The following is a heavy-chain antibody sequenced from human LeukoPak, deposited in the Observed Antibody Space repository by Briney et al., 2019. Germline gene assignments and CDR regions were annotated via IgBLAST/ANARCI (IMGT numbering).Heavy chain of an antibody. D-gene: IGHD2-2*01. V-gene: IGHV1-69*05. CDR1: GGTFSSYA. Sequence: SVKVSCKASGGTFSSYAISWVRQAPGQGLEWMGGIIPIFGTANYAQKFQGRVTITTDESTSTAYMELSSLRSEDTAVYYCARDVAYCSGTSCHYYFDYWGQGTLVTVSS. CDR3: ARDVAYCSGTSCHYYFDY. J-gene: IGHJ4*02. CDR2: IIPIFGTA.